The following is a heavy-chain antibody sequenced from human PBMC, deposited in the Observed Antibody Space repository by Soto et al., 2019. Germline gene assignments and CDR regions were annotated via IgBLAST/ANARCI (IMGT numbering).Heavy chain of an antibody. J-gene: IGHJ6*02. V-gene: IGHV1-69*13. CDR2: IIPIFGTA. Sequence: SVKVSCKASGGTFSSYAISWVRQAPGQGLEWMGGIIPIFGTANYAQKFQGRVTITADESTSTAYMELSSLRSEDTAVYYCAKGGITGTSPYYYYGMDVWGQGTTVTVSS. CDR1: GGTFSSYA. D-gene: IGHD1-7*01. CDR3: AKGGITGTSPYYYYGMDV.